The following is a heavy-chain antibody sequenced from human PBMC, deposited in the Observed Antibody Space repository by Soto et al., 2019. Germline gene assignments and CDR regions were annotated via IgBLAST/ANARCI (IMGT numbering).Heavy chain of an antibody. CDR1: GFSFSRGA. CDR2: ITGRGGST. Sequence: GGSLRRSCAAAGFSFSRGAVNGVRQAPGKGMEWVSAITGRGGSTYYADSVKGRFTISRDNSKSTLYLQMNRLRAEDPAVYYCAKVTIFGVANDAFDIWRQGTMVTV. J-gene: IGHJ3*02. CDR3: AKVTIFGVANDAFDI. D-gene: IGHD3-3*01. V-gene: IGHV3-23*01.